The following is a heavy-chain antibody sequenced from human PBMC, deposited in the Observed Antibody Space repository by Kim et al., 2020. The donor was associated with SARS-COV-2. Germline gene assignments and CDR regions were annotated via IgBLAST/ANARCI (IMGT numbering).Heavy chain of an antibody. CDR1: GFTFSDYY. J-gene: IGHJ2*01. D-gene: IGHD2-21*02. Sequence: GGSLRLSCAASGFTFSDYYMSWIRQAPGKGLEWVSYISSSSSYTNYADSVKGRFTISRDNAKNSLYLQMNSLRAEDTAVYYCASGCGGDCYSSSPYWYFDLWGRGTLVTVSS. V-gene: IGHV3-11*06. CDR3: ASGCGGDCYSSSPYWYFDL. CDR2: ISSSSSYT.